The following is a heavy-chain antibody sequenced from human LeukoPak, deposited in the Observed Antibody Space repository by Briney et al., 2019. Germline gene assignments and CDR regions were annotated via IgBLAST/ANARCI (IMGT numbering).Heavy chain of an antibody. Sequence: PGGSLRLSCAASGFTFSSYEMNWVRQAPGKGLEWVSYFLNSGTTTYYADSVKGRFTISRDNAKNSLYLQMNSLRAEDTGVYYCARDPPDYWGQGILVTVSS. CDR2: FLNSGTTT. CDR3: ARDPPDY. V-gene: IGHV3-48*03. J-gene: IGHJ4*02. CDR1: GFTFSSYE.